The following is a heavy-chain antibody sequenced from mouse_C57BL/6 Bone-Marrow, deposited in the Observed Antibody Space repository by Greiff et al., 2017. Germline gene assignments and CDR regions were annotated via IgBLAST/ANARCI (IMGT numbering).Heavy chain of an antibody. V-gene: IGHV1-81*01. CDR3: AREGIRVYVGPFAY. CDR1: GYTFTSYC. D-gene: IGHD2-12*01. J-gene: IGHJ3*01. CDR2: IYPRSGNT. Sequence: QVLLKQSGAELARPGASVKLSCKASGYTFTSYCISWVKQRTGQGLEWIGEIYPRSGNTYYNEKFKGKATLTADKSSSTAYMELRSLTSEDSAVYSCAREGIRVYVGPFAYWGQGTLVTVAA.